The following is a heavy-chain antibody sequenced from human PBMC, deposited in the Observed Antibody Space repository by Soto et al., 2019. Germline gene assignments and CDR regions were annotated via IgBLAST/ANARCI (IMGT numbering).Heavy chain of an antibody. Sequence: GGSLRLSCAASGFTFSSYSMNWVRQAPGKGLEWVSSISSSSSYIYYADSVKGRFTISRDNAKNSLYLQMDSLRAEDTAVYYCARELPVPAAPYYMDVWGKGTTVTVSS. J-gene: IGHJ6*03. CDR1: GFTFSSYS. CDR3: ARELPVPAAPYYMDV. CDR2: ISSSSSYI. V-gene: IGHV3-21*01. D-gene: IGHD2-2*01.